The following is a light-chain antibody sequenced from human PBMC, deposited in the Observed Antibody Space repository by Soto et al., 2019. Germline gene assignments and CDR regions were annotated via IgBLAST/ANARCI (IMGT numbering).Light chain of an antibody. CDR3: QHHLNWPPLT. J-gene: IGKJ4*01. V-gene: IGKV3-11*01. CDR1: QSVSSY. Sequence: EIVLTQSPATLSLSPGEIATLSCRASQSVSSYLAWYQQKPGQAPRLLIYDASNRATGIPARFSRSGSETDFTLNISTLEPEDSEIYDGQHHLNWPPLTFGGRSKVEIK. CDR2: DAS.